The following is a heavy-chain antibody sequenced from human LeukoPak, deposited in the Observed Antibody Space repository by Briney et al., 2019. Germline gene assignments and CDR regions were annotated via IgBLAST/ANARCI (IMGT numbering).Heavy chain of an antibody. CDR2: ISGSGGST. J-gene: IGHJ6*02. CDR1: GFTFRFYG. Sequence: GGSLRLSCVASGFTFRFYGMSWVRQAPGRGLEWVSFISGSGGSTYYADFMKGRFTISRDNSKNTLFLQMNSLRAEDTAVYYCAREGKPSSYYYGMDVWGQGTTVTVSS. CDR3: AREGKPSSYYYGMDV. V-gene: IGHV3-23*01.